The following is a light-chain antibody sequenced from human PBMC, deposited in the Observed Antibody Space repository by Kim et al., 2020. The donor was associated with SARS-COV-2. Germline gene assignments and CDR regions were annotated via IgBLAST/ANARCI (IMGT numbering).Light chain of an antibody. Sequence: TSVGDRVTITCRASQGISSYLAWYQQKPRKAPNLLIYGASTLQSGVPSRFSGSGSGTEFTLTISSLQPEDFATYYCQQFNSYPRTFGGGTKVDIK. J-gene: IGKJ4*01. CDR2: GAS. CDR1: QGISSY. V-gene: IGKV1-9*01. CDR3: QQFNSYPRT.